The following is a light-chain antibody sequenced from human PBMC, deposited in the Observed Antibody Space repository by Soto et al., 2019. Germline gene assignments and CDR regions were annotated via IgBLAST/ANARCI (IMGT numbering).Light chain of an antibody. Sequence: QSVLTQPPSVSGAPGQRVTISCTGSSSNIGAGYDVHWYQQFPGTAPKLLIYGNSNRPSGVPDRFSSSKSGTSASLAITGLQAEDEADYYCQSYDSSLSGGVFGGGTKVTVL. CDR3: QSYDSSLSGGV. J-gene: IGLJ3*02. V-gene: IGLV1-40*01. CDR1: SSNIGAGYD. CDR2: GNS.